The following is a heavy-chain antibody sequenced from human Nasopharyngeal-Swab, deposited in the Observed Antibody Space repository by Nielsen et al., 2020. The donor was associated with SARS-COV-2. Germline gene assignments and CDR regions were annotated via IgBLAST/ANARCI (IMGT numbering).Heavy chain of an antibody. D-gene: IGHD3-10*01. CDR3: AKREGSGSWLPRYYYGLGV. CDR2: IKSKTEGSTR. Sequence: WIRQPPGKGLEWVGRIKSKTEGSTRDYGVPVKGRFTISRDDSKNTVFLQMDSLRAEDTGVYYCAKREGSGSWLPRYYYGLGVWGQGTTVTVSS. J-gene: IGHJ6*02. V-gene: IGHV3-15*01.